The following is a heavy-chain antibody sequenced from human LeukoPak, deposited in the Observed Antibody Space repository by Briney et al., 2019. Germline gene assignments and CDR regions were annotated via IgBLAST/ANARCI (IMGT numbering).Heavy chain of an antibody. D-gene: IGHD3-3*01. CDR2: IYYSGST. CDR3: ARPSSDFWSGYSFNWFDP. Sequence: PSETLSLTCTVSGGSISSSSYYWGWIRQPPGKELEWIGYIYYSGSTNYNPSLKSRVTISVDTSKNQFSLKLSSVTAADTAVYYCARPSSDFWSGYSFNWFDPWGQGTLVTVSS. CDR1: GGSISSSSYY. V-gene: IGHV4-39*01. J-gene: IGHJ5*02.